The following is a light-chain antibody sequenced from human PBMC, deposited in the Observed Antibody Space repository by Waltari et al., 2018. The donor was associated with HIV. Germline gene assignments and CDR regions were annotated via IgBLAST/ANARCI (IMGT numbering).Light chain of an antibody. CDR2: DDS. CDR1: NIGSQS. J-gene: IGLJ3*02. V-gene: IGLV3-21*02. Sequence: SYVLTQPPSVSVAPGQTARIACGGNNIGSQSVHWYQQKPGGAPGVVVYDDSDRPWGFPERFLGSNPGNTATLTIGRVEAGNEADYSCQWWDVNRVHWVLGGGPKWTVL. CDR3: QWWDVNRVHWV.